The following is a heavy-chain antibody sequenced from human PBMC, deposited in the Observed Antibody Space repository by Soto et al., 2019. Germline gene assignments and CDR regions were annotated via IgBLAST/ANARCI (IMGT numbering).Heavy chain of an antibody. V-gene: IGHV4-59*08. Sequence: PSETLSLSCTVSGGSISSYYWSWIRQPPGKGPEWIGYIYYSGSTNHNPSLKSRVTISVDTSKNQFSLKLSSVTAADTAVYYCARHSSGWYDFDYWGQGTLVTVSS. CDR3: ARHSSGWYDFDY. D-gene: IGHD6-19*01. J-gene: IGHJ4*02. CDR2: IYYSGST. CDR1: GGSISSYY.